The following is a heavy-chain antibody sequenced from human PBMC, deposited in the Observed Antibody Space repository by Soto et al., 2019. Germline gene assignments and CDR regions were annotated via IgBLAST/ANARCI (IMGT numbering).Heavy chain of an antibody. Sequence: QVQLVESGGGVVQPGRSLRLSCAASGFTFSSYGMHWVRQAPGKGLEWVAVIWYDGSNKYYADSVKGRFTISRDNSKNKLYLQMNSLRAEDTAVYYCAREERGPGDWGQGTLVTVSS. J-gene: IGHJ4*02. V-gene: IGHV3-33*01. D-gene: IGHD3-10*01. CDR1: GFTFSSYG. CDR2: IWYDGSNK. CDR3: AREERGPGD.